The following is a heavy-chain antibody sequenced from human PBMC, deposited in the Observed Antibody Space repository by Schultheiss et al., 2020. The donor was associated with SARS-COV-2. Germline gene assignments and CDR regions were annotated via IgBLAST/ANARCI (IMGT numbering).Heavy chain of an antibody. J-gene: IGHJ4*02. V-gene: IGHV3-48*03. D-gene: IGHD3-3*01. CDR1: GFTFSSYA. Sequence: GGSLRLSCAASGFTFSSYAMHWVRQAPGKGLEWVSAISGSGGSTYYADSVKGLFTISRDNAKNSLYLQMNSLRAEDTAVYYCASEIDFWSGYYMDYWGQGTLVTVSS. CDR3: ASEIDFWSGYYMDY. CDR2: ISGSGGST.